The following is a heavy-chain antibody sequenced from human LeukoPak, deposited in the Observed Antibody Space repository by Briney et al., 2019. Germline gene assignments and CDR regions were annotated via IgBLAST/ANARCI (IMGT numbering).Heavy chain of an antibody. CDR2: IFTSGST. CDR1: GGSISSGSYY. J-gene: IGHJ4*02. V-gene: IGHV4-61*02. CDR3: ARGVVIAPQTFDY. D-gene: IGHD2-21*01. Sequence: SETLSLTCTVSGGSISSGSYYWSWIRQPAGKGLEWIGRIFTSGSTNYNPSLKSRVTISVDTSKNQFSLKLSSATAADTAVYYCARGVVIAPQTFDYWGQGTLVTVSS.